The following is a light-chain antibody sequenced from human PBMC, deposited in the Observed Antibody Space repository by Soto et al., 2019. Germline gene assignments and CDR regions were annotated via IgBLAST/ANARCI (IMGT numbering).Light chain of an antibody. CDR1: QSVSRN. Sequence: EMVMTQSPATLSMSPGERATLSCRARQSVSRNLAWYQQRPGQAPRLLIYGASTRAPGIPARFSGSGSGTQFTLTISSLQSEDFAVYYCQQYNNWPRTFGQGTKVDI. V-gene: IGKV3-15*01. CDR2: GAS. J-gene: IGKJ1*01. CDR3: QQYNNWPRT.